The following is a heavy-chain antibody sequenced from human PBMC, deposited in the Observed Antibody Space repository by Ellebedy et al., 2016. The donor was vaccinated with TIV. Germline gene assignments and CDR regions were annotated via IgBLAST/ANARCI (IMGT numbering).Heavy chain of an antibody. CDR1: GGSVSSGSYY. CDR3: ARHPGVFTDTYNWFDP. D-gene: IGHD6-13*01. V-gene: IGHV4-39*01. CDR2: IYYSGST. Sequence: MPSETLSLTCTVSGGSVSSGSYYWGWIRQPPGKGLEWLGSIYYSGSTYYNPSLKSRVTISVDTSKNQFSLKLSSVTAADTAVYYCARHPGVFTDTYNWFDPWGQGTLVTVSS. J-gene: IGHJ5*02.